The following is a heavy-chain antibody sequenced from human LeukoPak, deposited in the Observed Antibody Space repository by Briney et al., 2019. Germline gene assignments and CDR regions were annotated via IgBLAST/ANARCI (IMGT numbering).Heavy chain of an antibody. D-gene: IGHD6-19*01. J-gene: IGHJ4*02. Sequence: ASVKVSCKASGYTLTGYYLHWVRQAPGQGLEWMGWINPNTGATHSAQKFQGRITMTRDTSISTAYMDLSRLRPDDTAVYYCARDRVGSGWPRPYYFEVWGQGTLVTVSS. CDR1: GYTLTGYY. V-gene: IGHV1-2*02. CDR3: ARDRVGSGWPRPYYFEV. CDR2: INPNTGAT.